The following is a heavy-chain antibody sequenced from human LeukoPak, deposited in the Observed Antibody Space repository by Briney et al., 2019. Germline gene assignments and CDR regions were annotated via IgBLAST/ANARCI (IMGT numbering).Heavy chain of an antibody. Sequence: ASVKVSCKASGYTFTAYYMHWVRQAPGQGLEWLGWINPNSDVTSYAQKFQGRVTMTRDTSISSAYMDLTSLRSDDTAVYYCARGYADYGDWGQGTLVTVSS. D-gene: IGHD4-17*01. CDR3: ARGYADYGD. CDR1: GYTFTAYY. V-gene: IGHV1-2*02. J-gene: IGHJ4*02. CDR2: INPNSDVT.